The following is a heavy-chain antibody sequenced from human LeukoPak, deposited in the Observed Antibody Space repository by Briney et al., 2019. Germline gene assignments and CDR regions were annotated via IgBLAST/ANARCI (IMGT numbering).Heavy chain of an antibody. V-gene: IGHV3-23*01. CDR3: ARDRPTFDYGDSFDY. D-gene: IGHD4-17*01. CDR2: ISGSGGST. J-gene: IGHJ4*02. CDR1: GFTFSSYA. Sequence: GGSLRLSCAASGFTFSSYAMSWVRQAPGKGLEWVSAISGSGGSTYYADSVKGRFTISRDNSKNTLYLQMNSLRAEDTAAYYCARDRPTFDYGDSFDYWGQGTLVTVSS.